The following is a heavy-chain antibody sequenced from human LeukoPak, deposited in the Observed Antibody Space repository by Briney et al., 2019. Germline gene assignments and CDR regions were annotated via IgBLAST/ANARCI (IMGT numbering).Heavy chain of an antibody. CDR1: GFTFSSYS. CDR3: ARDARGSGSPDY. V-gene: IGHV3-21*01. CDR2: ISSSSSYI. Sequence: GGSLRLSCAASGFTFSSYSMNWVRQAPGKGLEWVSSISSSSSYIYYADSVKGRFTISRDNAKNSLYLQMNSLRAEDTAVYYCARDARGSGSPDYWGQGTLVTVSS. D-gene: IGHD3-10*01. J-gene: IGHJ4*02.